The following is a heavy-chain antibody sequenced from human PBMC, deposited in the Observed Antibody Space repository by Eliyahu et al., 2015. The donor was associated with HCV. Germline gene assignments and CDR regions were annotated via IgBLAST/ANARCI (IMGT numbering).Heavy chain of an antibody. Sequence: EVQLLESGGGLVQPGGSLRLSCAAXGFPFSSYAMXWVRQAPGKGLEWVSAISGSGGSTYYADSVKGRFTISRDNSKNTLYLQMNSLRAEDTAVYYCAKGGRWLQYDFWGQGTLVTVSS. J-gene: IGHJ4*02. D-gene: IGHD5-24*01. CDR3: AKGGRWLQYDF. V-gene: IGHV3-23*01. CDR1: GFPFSSYA. CDR2: ISGSGGST.